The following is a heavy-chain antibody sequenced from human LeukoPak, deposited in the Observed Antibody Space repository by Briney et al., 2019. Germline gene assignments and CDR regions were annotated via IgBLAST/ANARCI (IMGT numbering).Heavy chain of an antibody. J-gene: IGHJ5*02. V-gene: IGHV3-11*04. CDR2: ISSSGSTI. CDR3: ARDGQGWIAAAAYNWFDP. D-gene: IGHD6-13*01. CDR1: GFTFSDYY. Sequence: GGSLRLSCAASGFTFSDYYMSWIRQAPGKGLEWVSYISSSGSTIYYADSVKGRFTISRDNAKNSLYLQMNSLRAEDTAVYYCARDGQGWIAAAAYNWFDPWGQGTLVTVSS.